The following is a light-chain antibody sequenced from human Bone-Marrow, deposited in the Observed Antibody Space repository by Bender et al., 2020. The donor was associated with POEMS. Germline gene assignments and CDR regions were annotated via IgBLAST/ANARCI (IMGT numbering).Light chain of an antibody. Sequence: SYVLTQPPSVSVAPGQTATIPCEGSNIGSKSVNWYYQKPGQAPVMVVYDDSDRPSGIPGQFSGSKAGTSASLAISELQSEDEALYYCSAWDDSLSGWVFGGGTKLTVL. J-gene: IGLJ3*02. CDR2: DDS. CDR3: SAWDDSLSGWV. CDR1: NIGSKS. V-gene: IGLV3-21*02.